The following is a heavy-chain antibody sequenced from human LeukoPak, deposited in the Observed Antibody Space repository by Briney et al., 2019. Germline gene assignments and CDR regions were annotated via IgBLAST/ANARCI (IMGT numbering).Heavy chain of an antibody. CDR2: INSDGSST. V-gene: IGHV3-74*01. CDR3: ASPSLYDIFSFDY. CDR1: GFTFSSYW. Sequence: GGSLRLSCAASGFTFSSYWMHWVRQAPGKGLVWVSRINSDGSSTSYADSVKGRFTISRDNAKNTLYLQMNRLRAEDTAVYYCASPSLYDIFSFDYWGQGTLVTVSS. J-gene: IGHJ4*02. D-gene: IGHD3-9*01.